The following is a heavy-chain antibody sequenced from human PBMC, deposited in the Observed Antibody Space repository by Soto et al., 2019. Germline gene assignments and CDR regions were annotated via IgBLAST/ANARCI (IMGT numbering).Heavy chain of an antibody. Sequence: EVQLVESGGGFVQRGGSLRLSCAASGFTFSSYRMNWVRQAPGQGLEWVSYIGSSGSTKYYADSVKGRFTISRDNARNSLDLQMNSLRDEDTAVYYCAREPFVEVSDGKGNYNGMDVWCQGTTVTVSS. V-gene: IGHV3-48*02. CDR2: IGSSGSTK. J-gene: IGHJ6*02. CDR3: AREPFVEVSDGKGNYNGMDV. D-gene: IGHD2-2*01. CDR1: GFTFSSYR.